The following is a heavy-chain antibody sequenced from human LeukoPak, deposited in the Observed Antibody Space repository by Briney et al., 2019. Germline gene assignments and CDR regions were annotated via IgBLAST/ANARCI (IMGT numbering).Heavy chain of an antibody. J-gene: IGHJ6*04. V-gene: IGHV3-53*01. CDR2: IYSGGST. Sequence: PGGSLRLSCAASGFTVSSNYMSWVRQAPGKGLEWVSVIYSGGSTYYADSVEGRFTISRDNSKNTLYLQMNSLRAEDTAVYYCARVGGMRAYYYYGMDVWGKGTTVTVSS. CDR3: ARVGGMRAYYYYGMDV. D-gene: IGHD3-16*01. CDR1: GFTVSSNY.